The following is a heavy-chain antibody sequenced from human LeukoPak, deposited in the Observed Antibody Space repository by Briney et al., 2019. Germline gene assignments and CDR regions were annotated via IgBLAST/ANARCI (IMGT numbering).Heavy chain of an antibody. J-gene: IGHJ4*02. CDR3: AKAYSSSWYLKNFDY. Sequence: GGSLRLSCAASGFTFSSYAMSWVRQAPGKGLEWVSAISGSGGSTYYADSVMGRFTISRDNSKNTLYLQMNSLRAEDTAVYYCAKAYSSSWYLKNFDYWGQGTLVTVSS. V-gene: IGHV3-23*01. CDR2: ISGSGGST. D-gene: IGHD6-13*01. CDR1: GFTFSSYA.